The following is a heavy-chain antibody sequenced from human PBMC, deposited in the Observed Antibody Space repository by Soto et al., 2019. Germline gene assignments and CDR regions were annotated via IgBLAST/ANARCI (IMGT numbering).Heavy chain of an antibody. J-gene: IGHJ4*02. CDR2: IYHSGST. Sequence: QLQLQESGSGLVKPSQTLSLTCAVSGGSISSGGYSWSWIGQPPGKGLEWIGYIYHSGSTYYNPSLKSRVNISVDRSKNQFSLKLSSVTAADTAVYYCARGPYCISTSCYAFDYWGQGTQVTVPS. V-gene: IGHV4-30-2*01. CDR1: GGSISSGGYS. D-gene: IGHD2-2*01. CDR3: ARGPYCISTSCYAFDY.